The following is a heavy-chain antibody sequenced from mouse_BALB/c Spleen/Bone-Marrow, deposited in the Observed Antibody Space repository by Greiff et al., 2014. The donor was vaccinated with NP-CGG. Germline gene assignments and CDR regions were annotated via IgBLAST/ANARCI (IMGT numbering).Heavy chain of an antibody. D-gene: IGHD1-1*01. CDR1: GYTFTSYW. CDR3: ARYYNWYFDV. Sequence: VQLQQSGAELVKPGASVKLSCKASGYTFTSYWMHWVNQRPGQGLEWIGEINPSDGRTYYKEKFKNKATLTVDKSSSTAYMQLSSLTSEDSAVYDCARYYNWYFDVWGAGTTVTVSS. J-gene: IGHJ1*01. CDR2: INPSDGRT. V-gene: IGHV1S81*02.